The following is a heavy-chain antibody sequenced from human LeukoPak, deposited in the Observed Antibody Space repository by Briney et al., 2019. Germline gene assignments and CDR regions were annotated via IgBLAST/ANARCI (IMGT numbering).Heavy chain of an antibody. CDR2: IFTSGST. D-gene: IGHD3-16*01. J-gene: IGHJ3*01. CDR1: GGSISSGTYY. CDR3: ARDRGGLDKTYFDL. Sequence: PSQTLSLTCTVSGGSISSGTYYWNWIRQPAGKGLQWVGRIFTSGSTKYNPSLKSRVTISVDTSKNQFFLKLSSVTAADTAVYYCARDRGGLDKTYFDLWGQGTMVTVSS. V-gene: IGHV4-61*02.